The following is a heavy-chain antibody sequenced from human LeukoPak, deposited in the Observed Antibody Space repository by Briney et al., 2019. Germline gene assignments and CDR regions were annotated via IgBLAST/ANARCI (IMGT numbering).Heavy chain of an antibody. CDR2: FDPEDGET. CDR3: ARAKDRYYYDSSGSFDY. CDR1: GYTLTELS. J-gene: IGHJ4*02. V-gene: IGHV1-24*01. D-gene: IGHD3-22*01. Sequence: ASVKVSCKVSGYTLTELSMHWVRQAPGKGLERMGGFDPEDGETIYAQKFQGRVTMTEDTSTDTAYMELSSLRSEDTAVYYCARAKDRYYYDSSGSFDYWGQGTLVTVSS.